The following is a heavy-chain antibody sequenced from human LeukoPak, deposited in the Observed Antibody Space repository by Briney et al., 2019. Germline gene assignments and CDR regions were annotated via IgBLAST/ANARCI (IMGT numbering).Heavy chain of an antibody. J-gene: IGHJ3*02. V-gene: IGHV3-23*01. CDR2: ISGSGGST. CDR3: ARPRGYSYGYYAFDI. Sequence: GGSLRLSCAASGFTFISYAMSWVRQAPGKGLEWVSAISGSGGSTYYADSVKGRFTISRDNSKNTLYLQMNSLRAEDTAVYYCARPRGYSYGYYAFDIWGQGTMVTVSS. CDR1: GFTFISYA. D-gene: IGHD5-18*01.